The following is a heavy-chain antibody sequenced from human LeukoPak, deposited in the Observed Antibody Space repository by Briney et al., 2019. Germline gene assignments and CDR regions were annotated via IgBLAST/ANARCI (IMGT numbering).Heavy chain of an antibody. CDR1: GFTFSSYW. D-gene: IGHD4-17*01. Sequence: GGSLRLSCAASGFTFSSYWMSWVRQAPGKGGEGVANIKQDGSEKYYVDSVKGRFTISRDNAKNSLYLQMNRLRAEDTAVYYCATPDGDPGYPYYFDYWGQGTLVTVSS. V-gene: IGHV3-7*01. CDR2: IKQDGSEK. CDR3: ATPDGDPGYPYYFDY. J-gene: IGHJ4*02.